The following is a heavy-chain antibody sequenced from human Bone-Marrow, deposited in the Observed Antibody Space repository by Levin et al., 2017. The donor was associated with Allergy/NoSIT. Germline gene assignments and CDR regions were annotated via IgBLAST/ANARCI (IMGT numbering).Heavy chain of an antibody. Sequence: SETLSLTCTVYGGSFSGYYLNWIRQPPGKGLEWIGEINHSGITNYNPSLTTRATISQDPSTKQISLRLTSVTDADTAVYYCTRGRSSYYPNDAYDIWVRGTIVTVSS. CDR2: INHSGIT. V-gene: IGHV4-34*01. CDR1: GGSFSGYY. CDR3: TRGRSSYYPNDAYDI. D-gene: IGHD1-26*01. J-gene: IGHJ3*02.